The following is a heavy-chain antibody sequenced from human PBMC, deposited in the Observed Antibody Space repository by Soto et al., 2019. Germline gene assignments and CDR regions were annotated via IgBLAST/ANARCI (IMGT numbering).Heavy chain of an antibody. CDR2: ITPILGIA. J-gene: IGHJ3*02. CDR1: GGTFSSYT. Sequence: GASVKVSCKASGGTFSSYTISWVRQAPGQGLEWMGRITPILGIANYAQKFQGRVTITADKSTSTAYMELSSLRSEDTAVYYCAREYYDFWSGYYPDAFDIWGQGTMVTVSS. D-gene: IGHD3-3*01. CDR3: AREYYDFWSGYYPDAFDI. V-gene: IGHV1-69*04.